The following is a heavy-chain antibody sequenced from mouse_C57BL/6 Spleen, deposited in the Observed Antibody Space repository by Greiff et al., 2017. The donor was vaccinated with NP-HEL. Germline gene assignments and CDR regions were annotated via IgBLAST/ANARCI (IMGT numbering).Heavy chain of an antibody. D-gene: IGHD2-4*01. V-gene: IGHV1-64*01. CDR1: GYTFTSYW. J-gene: IGHJ1*03. CDR3: ARFYYDYARYFDV. Sequence: VQLQQPGAELVKPGASVKLSCKASGYTFTSYWMHWVKQRPGQGLEWIGMIHPNSGSTNYNEKFKSKATLTVDKSSSTAYMQLSSLTSEDSAVYYCARFYYDYARYFDVWGTGTTVTVSS. CDR2: IHPNSGST.